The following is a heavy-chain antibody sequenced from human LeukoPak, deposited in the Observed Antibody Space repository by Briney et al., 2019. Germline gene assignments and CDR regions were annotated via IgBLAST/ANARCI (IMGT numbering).Heavy chain of an antibody. V-gene: IGHV3-21*01. CDR3: ARIGLGRDAYNSFGF. J-gene: IGHJ4*02. D-gene: IGHD5-24*01. CDR1: GFTFSNYD. Sequence: SGGSLRLSCTASGFTFSNYDMTWVRQAPGKGLEWVSSISATTIYTFSAGSVRGRFTISRDNVENSLYLQMNNLRGEDTGVYFCARIGLGRDAYNSFGFWGQGTLVTVSS. CDR2: ISATTIYT.